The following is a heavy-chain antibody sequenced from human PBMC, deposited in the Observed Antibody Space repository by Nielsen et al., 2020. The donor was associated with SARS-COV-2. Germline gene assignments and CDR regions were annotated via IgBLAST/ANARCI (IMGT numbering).Heavy chain of an antibody. Sequence: GGSLRLSCAASGFTFSSYSMNWVRQAPGKGLEWVSSISSSSYIYYADSVKGRFTISRDNAKNSLYLQMNSLRAEDTAVYYCTRDRHINDFWSGYDIDYWGQGTLVTVSS. CDR2: ISSSSYI. CDR1: GFTFSSYS. D-gene: IGHD3-3*01. CDR3: TRDRHINDFWSGYDIDY. V-gene: IGHV3-21*01. J-gene: IGHJ4*02.